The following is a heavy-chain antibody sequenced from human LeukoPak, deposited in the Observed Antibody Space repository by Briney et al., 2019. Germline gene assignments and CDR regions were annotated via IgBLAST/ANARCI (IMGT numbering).Heavy chain of an antibody. CDR3: ASSGWYVGYFQH. CDR1: GGSFSGYY. CDR2: INHSGST. J-gene: IGHJ1*01. V-gene: IGHV4-34*01. Sequence: SETLSPTCAVYGGSFSGYYWSWIRQPPGKGLEWIGEINHSGSTNYNPSLKSRVTISVDTSKNQFSLKLSSVTAADTAVYYCASSGWYVGYFQHWGQGTLVTVSS. D-gene: IGHD6-19*01.